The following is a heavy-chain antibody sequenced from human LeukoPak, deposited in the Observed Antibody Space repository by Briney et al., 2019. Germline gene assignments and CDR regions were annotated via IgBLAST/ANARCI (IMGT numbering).Heavy chain of an antibody. CDR1: GYSISSGYY. Sequence: SETLSLTCTVSGYSISSGYYWGWIRQPPGKGLEWIGSIYHSGSTYYNPSLKSRVTISVDTSKNQFSLKLSSVTAADTAVYYCARVGRGYYGSGSPFDYWGQGTLVTVSS. CDR2: IYHSGST. D-gene: IGHD3-10*01. CDR3: ARVGRGYYGSGSPFDY. J-gene: IGHJ4*02. V-gene: IGHV4-38-2*02.